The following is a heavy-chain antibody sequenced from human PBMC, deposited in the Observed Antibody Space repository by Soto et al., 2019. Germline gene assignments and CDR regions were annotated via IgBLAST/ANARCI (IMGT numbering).Heavy chain of an antibody. CDR3: AKIPITMIGVVIIPYYYDMDV. V-gene: IGHV3-23*01. CDR1: GFTFSSYA. Sequence: EVQLLESGGGLVQPGGSLRLSCAASGFTFSSYAMSWVRQAPGKGLEWVSDISGSGGSTYYADSVKGRCTISRENSKNTLYMQMNSLRAEDTAVYYCAKIPITMIGVVIIPYYYDMDVWGKGTTVTVSS. CDR2: ISGSGGST. J-gene: IGHJ6*03. D-gene: IGHD3-3*01.